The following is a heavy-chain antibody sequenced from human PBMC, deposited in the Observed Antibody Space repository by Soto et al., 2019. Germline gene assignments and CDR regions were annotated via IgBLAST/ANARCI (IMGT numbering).Heavy chain of an antibody. Sequence: ASVKVSCKASGYTFTGYYMHWVRQAPGQGLEWMGWINPNSGGTNYAQKFQGWVTMTRDTSISTAYMELSRLRSDDTAVYYCARDHCTNGVCYAGLYFQHWGQGTLVTSPQ. CDR3: ARDHCTNGVCYAGLYFQH. V-gene: IGHV1-2*04. CDR2: INPNSGGT. D-gene: IGHD2-8*01. CDR1: GYTFTGYY. J-gene: IGHJ1*01.